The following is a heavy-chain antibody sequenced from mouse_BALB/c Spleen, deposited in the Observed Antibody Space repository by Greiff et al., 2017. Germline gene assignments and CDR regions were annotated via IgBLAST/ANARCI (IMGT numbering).Heavy chain of an antibody. J-gene: IGHJ3*01. CDR1: GYTFTDYA. Sequence: VQLQQSGAELVRPGVSVKFSCKGSGYTFTDYAMHWVKQSHAKSLEWIGVISTYYGDASYNQKFKGKATMTVDKSSSTAYMELARLTSEDSAIYYGARGDDGTYWGQGTLVTVSA. V-gene: IGHV1S137*01. CDR3: ARGDDGTY. D-gene: IGHD2-12*01. CDR2: ISTYYGDA.